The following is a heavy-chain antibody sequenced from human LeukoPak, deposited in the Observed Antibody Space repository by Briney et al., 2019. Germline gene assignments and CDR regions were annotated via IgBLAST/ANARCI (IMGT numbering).Heavy chain of an antibody. D-gene: IGHD3-10*01. CDR2: VSHSGIT. CDR1: GFSISSDYY. CDR3: ARLVIP. J-gene: IGHJ5*02. V-gene: IGHV4-38-2*02. Sequence: SETLSLTCTVSGFSISSDYYGGWIRQPPGKGLEWLGSVSHSGITYYNSSLNSRVTISVDTSKNHFSLTVNSVTAADTAVYYCARLVIPWGQGILVTVSS.